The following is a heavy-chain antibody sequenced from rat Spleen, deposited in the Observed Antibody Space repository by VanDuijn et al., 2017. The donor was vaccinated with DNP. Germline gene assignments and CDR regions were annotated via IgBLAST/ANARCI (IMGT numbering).Heavy chain of an antibody. CDR3: TRGPIYYQTSYIPDY. V-gene: IGHV5-7*01. CDR1: GITFSDHN. D-gene: IGHD1-2*01. CDR2: ISYDGSDT. J-gene: IGHJ2*01. Sequence: EVQLVESGGGLVQPGSPLKLSCAVSGITFSDHNMAWVRQAPKKGLEWVATISYDGSDTYYRDSVKGRFSLSRDNAKNTLYLQVNSLRSEDTATYYCTRGPIYYQTSYIPDYWGQGVMVTVSS.